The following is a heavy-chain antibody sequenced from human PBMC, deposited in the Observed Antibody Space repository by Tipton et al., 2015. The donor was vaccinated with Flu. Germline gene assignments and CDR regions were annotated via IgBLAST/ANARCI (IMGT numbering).Heavy chain of an antibody. V-gene: IGHV1-18*01. J-gene: IGHJ4*02. D-gene: IGHD3-3*01. CDR3: ARVKYFWSALLASSFDY. CDR1: GYTFTSYG. CDR2: ISAYNGNT. Sequence: QVQLVQSGAEVKKPGASVKVSCKASGYTFTSYGISWVRQAPGQGLEWMGWISAYNGNTNYAQKLQGRVTMTTDTSTSTAYMELRSLRSDDPAVYYCARVKYFWSALLASSFDYWGQGTLVTVSS.